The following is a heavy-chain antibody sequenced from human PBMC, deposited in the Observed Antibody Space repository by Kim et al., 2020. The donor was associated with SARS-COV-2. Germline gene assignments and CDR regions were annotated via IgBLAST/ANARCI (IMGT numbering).Heavy chain of an antibody. V-gene: IGHV4-39*07. CDR3: AREPSSGSKRGFDY. J-gene: IGHJ4*02. Sequence: LKSRVTISGDTSKNQFSLGLSSVTAADSAVYYCAREPSSGSKRGFDYWGQGTLVTVSS. D-gene: IGHD6-19*01.